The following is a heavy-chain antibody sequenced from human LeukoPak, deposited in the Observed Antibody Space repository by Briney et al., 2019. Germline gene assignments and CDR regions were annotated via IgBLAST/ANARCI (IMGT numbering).Heavy chain of an antibody. CDR1: GYTFTSYH. CDR3: ATRGGSPAALAY. Sequence: ASVKVSCKASGYTFTSYHMHWVRQAPGQGLEWMGIINPSGGSTSYAQNFQGRVTMTRDTSTSTVFMELSSLRSEDTAVYYCATRGGSPAALAYWGQGTLVTVSS. J-gene: IGHJ4*02. V-gene: IGHV1-46*01. CDR2: INPSGGST. D-gene: IGHD2-15*01.